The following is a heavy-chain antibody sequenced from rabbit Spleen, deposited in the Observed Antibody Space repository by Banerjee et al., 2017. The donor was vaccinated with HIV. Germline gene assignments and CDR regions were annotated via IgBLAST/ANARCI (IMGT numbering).Heavy chain of an antibody. J-gene: IGHJ4*01. V-gene: IGHV1S40*01. CDR3: ATYVDYDGDFNL. Sequence: EESGGGLVQPGASLALTCTASGFSFSSSYDMCWVRQAPGKGPEWIACIDDGSSGSTYYASWAKGRFTISKTSSTTVTLQMTSLTAADTATYFCATYVDYDGDFNLWGQGTLVTVS. CDR2: IDDGSSGST. CDR1: GFSFSSSYD. D-gene: IGHD2-1*01.